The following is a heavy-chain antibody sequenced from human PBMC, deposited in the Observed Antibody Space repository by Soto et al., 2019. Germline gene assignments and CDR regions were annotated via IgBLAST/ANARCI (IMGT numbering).Heavy chain of an antibody. D-gene: IGHD3-3*01. V-gene: IGHV2-5*02. CDR2: IYWDDDK. Sequence: QITLKESGPTLVKPTQTLTLTCTFSGFSLSTSGVGVGWIRQPPGKALEWLALIYWDDDKRYSPSLKSRLTIPKDTSKNQVVLTMTNMDPVDTATYYCAHRRGGYDFWSGYLPNWFDPWGQGTLVTVSS. J-gene: IGHJ5*02. CDR3: AHRRGGYDFWSGYLPNWFDP. CDR1: GFSLSTSGVG.